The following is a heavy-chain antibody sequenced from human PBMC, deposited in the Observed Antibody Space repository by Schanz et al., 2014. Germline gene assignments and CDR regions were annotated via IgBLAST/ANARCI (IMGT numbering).Heavy chain of an antibody. CDR2: ISATSAKI. CDR3: ARKTDSSGTGDY. CDR1: GFTFSRNA. J-gene: IGHJ4*02. Sequence: EVQLVESGGGLVQPGGSLRLSCAASGFTFSRNAMNWVRQAPGKGLEWVSYISATSAKIDYADSVKGRFTTSRDNSKNTLYLQMNSLRAEDTAVYYCARKTDSSGTGDYWGQGTLVTVSS. V-gene: IGHV3-48*01. D-gene: IGHD6-19*01.